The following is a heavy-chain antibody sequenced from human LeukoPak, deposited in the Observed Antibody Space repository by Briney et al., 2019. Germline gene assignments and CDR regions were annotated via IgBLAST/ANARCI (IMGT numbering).Heavy chain of an antibody. Sequence: SVKVSCKASEGTFSSYAISWVRQAPGQGLEWMGVIIPIFGTANYAQKFQGRVTITADKSTSTAYMELSSLRSEDTAVYYCAGTNYYGSGSYYNVFRSSWFDPWGQGTLVTVSS. J-gene: IGHJ5*02. CDR3: AGTNYYGSGSYYNVFRSSWFDP. CDR2: IIPIFGTA. CDR1: EGTFSSYA. D-gene: IGHD3-10*01. V-gene: IGHV1-69*06.